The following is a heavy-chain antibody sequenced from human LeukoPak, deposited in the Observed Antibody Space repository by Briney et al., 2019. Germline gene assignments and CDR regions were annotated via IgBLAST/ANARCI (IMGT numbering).Heavy chain of an antibody. V-gene: IGHV3-30*18. CDR2: ISYDGSNK. CDR3: AKISGDGSDY. J-gene: IGHJ4*02. CDR1: GFTFSSYG. D-gene: IGHD5-24*01. Sequence: GGSLRLSCAASGFTFSSYGMHWVRQAPGKGLEWVAVISYDGSNKYYADSVKGRFTISRDNSKNTLYLQMNSLRAEDTAVYYCAKISGDGSDYWGQGTLVTASS.